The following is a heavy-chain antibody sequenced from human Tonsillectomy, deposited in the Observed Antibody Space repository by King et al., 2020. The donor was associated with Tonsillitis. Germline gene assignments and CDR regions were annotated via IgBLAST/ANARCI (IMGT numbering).Heavy chain of an antibody. Sequence: QLVQSGAEVKNPGSSVKVSCKASGGTFSSYAISWVRQAPGQGLEWMGRIIPILGIANYAQKFQGRVTITADKSTSTAYMELSSLRSEDTAVYYCARVLANYDSSGLGYWGQGTLVTVSS. D-gene: IGHD3-22*01. J-gene: IGHJ4*02. CDR3: ARVLANYDSSGLGY. V-gene: IGHV1-69*09. CDR2: IIPILGIA. CDR1: GGTFSSYA.